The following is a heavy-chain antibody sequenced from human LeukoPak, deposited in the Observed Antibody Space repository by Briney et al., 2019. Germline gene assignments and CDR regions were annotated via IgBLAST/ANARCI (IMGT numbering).Heavy chain of an antibody. Sequence: SETLSLTCTVSGGSISSSSYYWSWIRQPAGKGLEWIGRIYTSGSTNYNPSLKSRVTISVDTSKNQFSLKLSSVTAADTAVYYCARGGYSYGYWRWGQGTLVTVSS. CDR1: GGSISSSSYY. CDR3: ARGGYSYGYWR. V-gene: IGHV4-61*02. CDR2: IYTSGST. D-gene: IGHD5-18*01. J-gene: IGHJ4*02.